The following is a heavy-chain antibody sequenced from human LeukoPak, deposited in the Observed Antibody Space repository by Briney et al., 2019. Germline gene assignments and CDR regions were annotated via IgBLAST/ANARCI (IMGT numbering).Heavy chain of an antibody. CDR2: ISAYNGNT. Sequence: ASVKVSCKASGYTFTSYGISWVRQAPGQGLEWMGWISAYNGNTNYAQKFQGRVTMTRDTSTSTVYMELSSLRSDDTAVYYCAKANGWYGRGYFDLWGRGTLVSVSS. CDR3: AKANGWYGRGYFDL. D-gene: IGHD6-19*01. J-gene: IGHJ2*01. V-gene: IGHV1-18*01. CDR1: GYTFTSYG.